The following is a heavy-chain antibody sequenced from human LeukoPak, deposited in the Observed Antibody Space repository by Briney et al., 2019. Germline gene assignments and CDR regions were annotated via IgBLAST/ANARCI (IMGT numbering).Heavy chain of an antibody. Sequence: ASVKVSCKASGYTFTGYYIHWVRQAPGQGLEWMGWINPNSGATNYAQKFQGRVTMTRDTPISTAYMELSRLRSDDTAVYYCARDFGDYYDSGGLLNWFDPWGQGTLVTVSS. D-gene: IGHD3-22*01. CDR3: ARDFGDYYDSGGLLNWFDP. V-gene: IGHV1-2*02. CDR2: INPNSGAT. CDR1: GYTFTGYY. J-gene: IGHJ5*02.